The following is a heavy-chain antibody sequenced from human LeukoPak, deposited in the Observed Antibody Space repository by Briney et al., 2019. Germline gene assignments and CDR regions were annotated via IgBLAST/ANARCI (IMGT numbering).Heavy chain of an antibody. D-gene: IGHD5-24*01. CDR3: ATTRRRLATISRFSAFDI. J-gene: IGHJ3*02. CDR2: FDPEDGET. V-gene: IGHV1-24*01. Sequence: ASVEVSCKVSGYTLTELSMHWVRQAPGKGLEWMGGFDPEDGETIYAQKFQGRVTMTEDTSTDTAYMELSSLRSEDTAVYYCATTRRRLATISRFSAFDIWGQGTMVTVSS. CDR1: GYTLTELS.